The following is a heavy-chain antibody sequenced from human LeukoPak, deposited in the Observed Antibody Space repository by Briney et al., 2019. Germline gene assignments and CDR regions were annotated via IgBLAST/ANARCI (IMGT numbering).Heavy chain of an antibody. Sequence: GGPLRLSCAASGFTVSSNYMSWVRQAPGKGLEWVSVIYSGGSTYYADSVKGRFTISRDNFKNTLYLQMNSLRAEDTAVYYCARQPLTMVGTNYFDYWGQGTLVTVSS. CDR1: GFTVSSNY. CDR3: ARQPLTMVGTNYFDY. D-gene: IGHD4/OR15-4a*01. J-gene: IGHJ4*02. V-gene: IGHV3-53*01. CDR2: IYSGGST.